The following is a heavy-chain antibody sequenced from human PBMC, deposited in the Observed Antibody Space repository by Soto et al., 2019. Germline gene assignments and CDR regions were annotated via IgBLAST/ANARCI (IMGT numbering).Heavy chain of an antibody. CDR2: ISVYNSYA. CDR3: AKNNTSSIDF. D-gene: IGHD6-13*01. Sequence: QVELVQSGAEMRRPGASVKVSCQTSGYDFTYYGITWVRQAPGQGLEWMGWISVYNSYAHSAQKFRGRVIMTTESTTKTAFLELTDLRSDDTAGYYCAKNNTSSIDFWGQGTLVTVSS. J-gene: IGHJ4*02. V-gene: IGHV1-18*01. CDR1: GYDFTYYG.